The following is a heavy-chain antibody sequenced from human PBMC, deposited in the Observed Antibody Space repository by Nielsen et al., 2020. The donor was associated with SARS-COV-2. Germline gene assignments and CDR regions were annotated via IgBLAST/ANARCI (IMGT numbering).Heavy chain of an antibody. J-gene: IGHJ4*02. CDR2: IKSKTDGGTT. Sequence: GGSLRLSCAASGFTFSNAWMSWVRQAPGKGLEWVGRIKSKTDGGTTDYAAPVKGRFTISRDDSKNTLYLQMNSLKTEDTAVYYCTTGDSSGWYFDYWGQGTLVTVSS. CDR3: TTGDSSGWYFDY. D-gene: IGHD6-19*01. V-gene: IGHV3-15*01. CDR1: GFTFSNAW.